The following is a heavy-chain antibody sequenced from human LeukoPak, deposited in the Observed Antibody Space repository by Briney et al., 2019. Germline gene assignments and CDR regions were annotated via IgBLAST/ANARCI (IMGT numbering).Heavy chain of an antibody. Sequence: GASEKVSCKASGGTFSSYAISWVRQAPGQGLEWMGGIIPIFGTANYAQKFQGRVTITADESTSTAYMELSSLRSEDTAVYYCARDDFWSGYNEYYYYGMDVWGQGTTVTVSS. CDR3: ARDDFWSGYNEYYYYGMDV. CDR2: IIPIFGTA. CDR1: GGTFSSYA. V-gene: IGHV1-69*13. D-gene: IGHD3-3*01. J-gene: IGHJ6*02.